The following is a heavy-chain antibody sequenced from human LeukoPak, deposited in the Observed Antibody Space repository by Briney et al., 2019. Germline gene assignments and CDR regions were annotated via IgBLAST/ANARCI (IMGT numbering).Heavy chain of an antibody. V-gene: IGHV4-34*01. J-gene: IGHJ6*03. CDR3: GRVGTTGDYYYYYMDV. CDR2: INHSGST. D-gene: IGHD1-26*01. Sequence: SETLSLTCAVYGGSFSGYYWSWIRQPPGKGLEWIGEINHSGSTNYNPSLKSRVTISVDTSKNQFSLKLTSVTAADTALYYCGRVGTTGDYYYYYMDVWGKGTTVTVSS. CDR1: GGSFSGYY.